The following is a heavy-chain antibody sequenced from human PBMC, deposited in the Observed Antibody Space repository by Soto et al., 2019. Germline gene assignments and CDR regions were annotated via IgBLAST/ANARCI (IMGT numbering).Heavy chain of an antibody. CDR3: ARDPILAYCGCDCYSYYYYGIDV. CDR1: GFTFSDYY. CDR2: ISSSGSTI. D-gene: IGHD2-21*02. Sequence: GGSLRLSCAASGFTFSDYYMSWIRQAPGKGLEWVSYISSSGSTIYYADSVKGRFTISRDNAKNSLYLQMNSLRAEDTAVYYCARDPILAYCGCDCYSYYYYGIDVWGQGTTVTVSS. V-gene: IGHV3-11*01. J-gene: IGHJ6*02.